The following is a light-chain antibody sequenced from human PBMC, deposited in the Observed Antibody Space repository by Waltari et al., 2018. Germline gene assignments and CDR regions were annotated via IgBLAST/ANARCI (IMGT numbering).Light chain of an antibody. V-gene: IGLV2-14*03. CDR2: GVS. Sequence: QSALTQPASVSGSPGQSITISCLETSRDVGAYTYVPWYQQHPAKAPKLIIFGVSNRPAGVSNRFSSSKSGNTASLTISGLQAEDEADYYCSSYISSSTLELFGGGTSLTVL. CDR3: SSYISSSTLEL. J-gene: IGLJ2*01. CDR1: SRDVGAYTY.